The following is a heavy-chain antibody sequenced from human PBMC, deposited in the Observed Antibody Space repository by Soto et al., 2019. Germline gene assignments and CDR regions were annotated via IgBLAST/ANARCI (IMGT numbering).Heavy chain of an antibody. D-gene: IGHD3-9*01. J-gene: IGHJ4*02. CDR3: VKGRGVRYFDWLLSY. CDR2: ISSNGGST. V-gene: IGHV3-64D*06. Sequence: RLSCSASGFTFSSYSMHWVRQAPGKGLEYVSAISSNGGSTYYADSVKGRFTISRDNSKNTLYLQMSSLRAEDTAVYYCVKGRGVRYFDWLLSYWGQGTLVTVSS. CDR1: GFTFSSYS.